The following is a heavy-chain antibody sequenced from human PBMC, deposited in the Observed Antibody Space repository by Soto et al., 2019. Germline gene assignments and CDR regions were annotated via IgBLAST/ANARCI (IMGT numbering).Heavy chain of an antibody. CDR3: VKRDHTLLTGNH. Sequence: GGSLRLSCLTSGFIFNNYAMHWVRQAPGKGLEYVSAITSNSGKTYYADSVKGRFTISRDSSKNTVFLHMSSLRAEDTAVYYCVKRDHTLLTGNHWGQGTMVTVSS. J-gene: IGHJ5*02. V-gene: IGHV3-64D*06. CDR2: ITSNSGKT. D-gene: IGHD3-9*01. CDR1: GFIFNNYA.